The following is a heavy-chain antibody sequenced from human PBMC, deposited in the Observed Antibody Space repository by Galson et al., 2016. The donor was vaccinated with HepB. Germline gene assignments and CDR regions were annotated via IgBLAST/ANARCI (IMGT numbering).Heavy chain of an antibody. CDR3: ARHERLLSWFDP. J-gene: IGHJ5*02. Sequence: SETLSLTCTVSGGSISSNSYYWGWIRQPPGKGLEWIGSIYYVGNTYYNPSLKSRVIISIDTSNNRVSLKLMSVTAADTAVYYCARHERLLSWFDPWGQGSLVTVSS. CDR1: GGSISSNSYY. CDR2: IYYVGNT. V-gene: IGHV4-39*01. D-gene: IGHD5-12*01.